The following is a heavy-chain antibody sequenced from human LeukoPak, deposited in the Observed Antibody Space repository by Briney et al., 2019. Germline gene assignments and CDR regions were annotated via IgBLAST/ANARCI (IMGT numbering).Heavy chain of an antibody. J-gene: IGHJ4*02. V-gene: IGHV3-30*18. CDR3: AKDRMSGESGPDY. D-gene: IGHD1-26*01. CDR2: ISYDGSNK. Sequence: GGSLRLSCAASGFTFSSYGMHWVRQAPGKGLEWVAFISYDGSNKYYADSVKGRFTISRDNSKTTLYLQMNRLRSEDTAVYYCAKDRMSGESGPDYWGQGTLVTVSS. CDR1: GFTFSSYG.